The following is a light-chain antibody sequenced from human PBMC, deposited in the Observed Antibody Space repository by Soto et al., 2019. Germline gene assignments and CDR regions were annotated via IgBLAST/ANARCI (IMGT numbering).Light chain of an antibody. Sequence: EIVLTQSPGTLSLSPGERATLSCRASQSVSSSYLAWYQQKPGQAPRLLIYGASSRATGIPDRFSGSGSGTAFTLTISRLEPEDFAVYYCQQYARSPPGGFTFGPGTKVDIK. J-gene: IGKJ3*01. CDR1: QSVSSSY. CDR3: QQYARSPPGGFT. CDR2: GAS. V-gene: IGKV3-20*01.